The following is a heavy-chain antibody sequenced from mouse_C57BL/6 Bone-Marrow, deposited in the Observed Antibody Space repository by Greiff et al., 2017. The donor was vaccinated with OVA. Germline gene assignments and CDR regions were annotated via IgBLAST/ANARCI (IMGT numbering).Heavy chain of an antibody. CDR2: INPYNGGT. V-gene: IGHV1-19*01. CDR1: GYTFTDYY. D-gene: IGHD4-1*01. J-gene: IGHJ2*01. CDR3: ARGGWDGLDY. Sequence: EVKLQESGPVLVKPGASVKMSCKASGYTFTDYYMNWVKQSHGKSLEWIGVINPYNGGTSYNQKFKGKATLTVDKSSSTAYMELNSLTSEDSAVYYCARGGWDGLDYWGQGTTLTVSS.